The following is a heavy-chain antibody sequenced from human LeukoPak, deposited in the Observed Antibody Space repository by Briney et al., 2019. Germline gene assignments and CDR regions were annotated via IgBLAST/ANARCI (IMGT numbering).Heavy chain of an antibody. D-gene: IGHD4-11*01. Sequence: PSETLSLTCAVSGYSISSGYYWGWIRQPPGKGLEWIGSIYHSGSTYYNPSLKSRVTISVDTSKNQFSLKLSSVTGADTAVYYCARLEMTTESNWFDPWGQGTLVTVSS. CDR3: ARLEMTTESNWFDP. J-gene: IGHJ5*02. CDR2: IYHSGST. CDR1: GYSISSGYY. V-gene: IGHV4-38-2*01.